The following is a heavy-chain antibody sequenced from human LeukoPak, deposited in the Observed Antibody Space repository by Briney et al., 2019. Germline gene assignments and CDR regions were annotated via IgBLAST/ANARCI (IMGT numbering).Heavy chain of an antibody. D-gene: IGHD6-19*01. CDR1: GGSISTYY. J-gene: IGHJ4*02. V-gene: IGHV4-4*07. CDR2: IYTTGIT. CDR3: ARGKVVAGTLGQNSWDS. Sequence: PSETLSLTCTVSGGSISTYYWNWIRQPAGKGLEWIGRIYTTGITNYNPSLKSRVSVSVDTSKNQFSLKLSSVAAADTAVYYCARGKVVAGTLGQNSWDSWGQGTLVTVSS.